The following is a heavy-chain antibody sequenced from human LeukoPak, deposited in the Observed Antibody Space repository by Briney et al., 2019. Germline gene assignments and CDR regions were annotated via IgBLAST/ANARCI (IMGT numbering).Heavy chain of an antibody. Sequence: SETLSLTCTVSGYSISSGYYWGWIRQPPGKGLEWIGSIYHSGSTYYNPSLKSRVTISVDTSKNQFSLKLSSVTAADTAVYYCARRLGSQTGWFDPWGQGTLVTVSS. CDR1: GYSISSGYY. CDR2: IYHSGST. CDR3: ARRLGSQTGWFDP. J-gene: IGHJ5*02. V-gene: IGHV4-38-2*02. D-gene: IGHD1-26*01.